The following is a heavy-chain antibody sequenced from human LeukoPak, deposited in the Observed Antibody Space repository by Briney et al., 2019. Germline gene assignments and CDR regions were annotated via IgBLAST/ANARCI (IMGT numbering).Heavy chain of an antibody. D-gene: IGHD2-15*01. CDR3: AKGLTNPVDVSHCSGGSCYDYYYYGMDV. J-gene: IGHJ6*02. Sequence: GGSLRLSCAASGFTFDDYAMHWVRQAPGKGLEWVSGISWNSGSIGYADSVKGRFTISRDNAKNSLYLQMNSLRAEDTALYYCAKGLTNPVDVSHCSGGSCYDYYYYGMDVWGQGTTVTVSS. CDR2: ISWNSGSI. CDR1: GFTFDDYA. V-gene: IGHV3-9*01.